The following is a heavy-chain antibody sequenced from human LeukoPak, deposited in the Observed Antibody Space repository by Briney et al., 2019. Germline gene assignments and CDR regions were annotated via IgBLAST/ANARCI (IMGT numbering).Heavy chain of an antibody. V-gene: IGHV4-59*01. D-gene: IGHD2/OR15-2a*01. CDR2: IYYSGST. J-gene: IGHJ3*02. Sequence: SPTLSLTCTVAGASISSYYWSWIRQPPGKGPEWIGYIYYSGSTNYNPSLKSRVTISVDTSKNQFSLKLSSVTAADTAVYYCASEETLRGAFDIWGQGTMVTVSS. CDR1: GASISSYY. CDR3: ASEETLRGAFDI.